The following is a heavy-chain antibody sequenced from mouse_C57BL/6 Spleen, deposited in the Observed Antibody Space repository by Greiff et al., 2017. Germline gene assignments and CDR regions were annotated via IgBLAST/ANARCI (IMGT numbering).Heavy chain of an antibody. CDR1: GYTFTSYG. CDR3: AHYSNFWFAY. D-gene: IGHD2-5*01. Sequence: QVQLQQSGAELARPGASVKLSCKASGYTFTSYGISWVKQRTGQGLEWIGEIYPRSGNTYYNEKFKGKATLTADKSSSTAYMELRSLTSEDSAVYFCAHYSNFWFAYWGQGTLVTVSA. CDR2: IYPRSGNT. V-gene: IGHV1-81*01. J-gene: IGHJ3*01.